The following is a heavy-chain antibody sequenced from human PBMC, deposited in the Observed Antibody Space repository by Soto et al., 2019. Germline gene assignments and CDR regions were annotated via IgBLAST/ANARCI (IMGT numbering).Heavy chain of an antibody. J-gene: IGHJ4*02. V-gene: IGHV3-21*01. Sequence: EVQLVESGGGLVKPGGSLRLSCAASGFTFSSYSMNWVRQAPGKGLEWVSSISSSSSYIYYADSWKGRFTISRDNAKNSLYLQMNSLRAEDTAVYYCARDQPGYSYGYGLGYWGQGTLVTVSS. CDR1: GFTFSSYS. CDR3: ARDQPGYSYGYGLGY. CDR2: ISSSSSYI. D-gene: IGHD5-18*01.